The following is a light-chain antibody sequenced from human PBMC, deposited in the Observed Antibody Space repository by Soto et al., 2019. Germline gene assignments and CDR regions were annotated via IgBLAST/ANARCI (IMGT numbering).Light chain of an antibody. CDR3: QQYGYPSWT. CDR1: QSVSSN. V-gene: IGKV3-20*01. J-gene: IGKJ1*01. CDR2: GAS. Sequence: PGERASISCRASQSVSSNLAWYQQKPGQALRLLIYGASTRATGIPARFSGSGSGTDFTLTISRLEPGDFAVYYCQQYGYPSWTFGQGTKVDIK.